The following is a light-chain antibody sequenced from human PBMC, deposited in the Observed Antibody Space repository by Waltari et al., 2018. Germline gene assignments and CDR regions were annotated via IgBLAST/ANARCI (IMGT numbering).Light chain of an antibody. Sequence: EIVMTQSPVTLSVSPGERATLSCRASQSVSNNLAWFQQKPGQAPRLLIYGASTRATTIPARFSGGGSGTEFNLTISSLQSEDFAVYYCQQYNKWPRTFGPGTTVEFK. J-gene: IGKJ1*01. CDR1: QSVSNN. CDR2: GAS. V-gene: IGKV3-15*01. CDR3: QQYNKWPRT.